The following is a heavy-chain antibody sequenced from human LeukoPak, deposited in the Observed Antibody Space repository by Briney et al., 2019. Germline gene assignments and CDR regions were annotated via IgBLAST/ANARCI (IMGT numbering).Heavy chain of an antibody. CDR1: GFTFSRSW. CDR3: AELGITMIGGV. D-gene: IGHD3-10*02. V-gene: IGHV3-21*01. CDR2: ISSSSSYI. Sequence: GGSLRLSCAAFGFTFSRSWMSWVRQAPGKGLEWVSSISSSSSYIYYADSVKGRFTISRDDAKNSLYLQMNSLRAEDTAVYYCAELGITMIGGVWGKGTTVTISS. J-gene: IGHJ6*04.